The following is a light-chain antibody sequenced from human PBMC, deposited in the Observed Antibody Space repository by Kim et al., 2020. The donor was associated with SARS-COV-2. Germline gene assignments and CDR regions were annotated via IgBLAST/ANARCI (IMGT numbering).Light chain of an antibody. V-gene: IGLV3-19*01. CDR3: NSRDSSGNNLV. Sequence: SSELTQDPAVSVALGQTVRITCQGDSLRSYYASWYQQKPGQAPVLVIYGKNNRPSGIPDRFSGSSSGNTASLTITGAQAEDKADYYCNSRDSSGNNLVFG. CDR1: SLRSYY. J-gene: IGLJ3*02. CDR2: GKN.